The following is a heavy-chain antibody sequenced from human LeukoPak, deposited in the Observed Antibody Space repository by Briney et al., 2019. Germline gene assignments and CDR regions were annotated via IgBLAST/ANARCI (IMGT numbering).Heavy chain of an antibody. CDR2: INWNGGGR. Sequence: GGSLRLSCAASGFTFSSYEMNWVRQAPGKGLEWVSGINWNGGGRGYADSVKGRFTISRDNAKNSLYLQMNSLRPEDTALYYCARVMVRGVIIGSYYYYMDVWGKGTTVTIPS. V-gene: IGHV3-20*04. CDR1: GFTFSSYE. CDR3: ARVMVRGVIIGSYYYYMDV. D-gene: IGHD3-10*01. J-gene: IGHJ6*03.